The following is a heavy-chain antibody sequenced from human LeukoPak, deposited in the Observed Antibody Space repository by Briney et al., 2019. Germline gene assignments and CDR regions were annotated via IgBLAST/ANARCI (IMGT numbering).Heavy chain of an antibody. D-gene: IGHD2/OR15-2a*01. CDR2: VKSDASST. V-gene: IGHV3-74*01. Sequence: GGSLRLSCAASGFTFSGYWMYWVRQAPGKGLVWVSGVKSDASSTYYADSVKGRFTISRDNAKNTLYLQMNSLRAEDTAVYYCARGGGRHVEYWGQGNLVTVSS. CDR3: ARGGGRHVEY. J-gene: IGHJ4*02. CDR1: GFTFSGYW.